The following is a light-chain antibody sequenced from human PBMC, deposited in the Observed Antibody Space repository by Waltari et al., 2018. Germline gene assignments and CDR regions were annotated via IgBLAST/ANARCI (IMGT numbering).Light chain of an antibody. CDR3: QAWDSNTVI. Sequence: SYELTQAPSVSVSPGQTASITCSGDKLENKDVYWYQQKAGQSPVLVIHQDTKRPSGIPERFSGSNSGNTATLTISGTQAVDEADYYCQAWDSNTVIFGGGTKLTVL. J-gene: IGLJ2*01. CDR1: KLENKD. V-gene: IGLV3-1*01. CDR2: QDT.